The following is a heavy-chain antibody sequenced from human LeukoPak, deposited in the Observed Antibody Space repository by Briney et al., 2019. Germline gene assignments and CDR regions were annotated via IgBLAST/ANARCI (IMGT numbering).Heavy chain of an antibody. V-gene: IGHV4-39*07. CDR3: ARGLRVFGVAMGLAYFDY. Sequence: PSETLSLTCTVSGGSISSSSYYWGWIRQPPGKGLEWIGSIYYSGSTYYNPSLKSRVTIYVDTSKNQFSMKLSSVTAADTAVYYCARGLRVFGVAMGLAYFDYWGQGTLVTVSS. D-gene: IGHD3-3*01. J-gene: IGHJ4*02. CDR2: IYYSGST. CDR1: GGSISSSSYY.